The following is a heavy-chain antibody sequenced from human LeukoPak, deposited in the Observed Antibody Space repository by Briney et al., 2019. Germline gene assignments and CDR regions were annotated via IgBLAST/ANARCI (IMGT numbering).Heavy chain of an antibody. CDR3: ARGRSGATIYYYYMDV. Sequence: GGSLRLSCAASGFTFSSYAMSWVRQAPGKGLEWVSGISGSGGSTYYADSVKGRFTISRDNSKNTLYLQMNSLRAEDTAVYYCARGRSGATIYYYYMDVWGKGTTVTVSS. J-gene: IGHJ6*03. CDR2: ISGSGGST. CDR1: GFTFSSYA. V-gene: IGHV3-23*01. D-gene: IGHD1-26*01.